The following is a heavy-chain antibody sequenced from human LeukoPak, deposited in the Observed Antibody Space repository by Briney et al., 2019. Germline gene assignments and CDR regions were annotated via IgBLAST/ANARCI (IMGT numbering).Heavy chain of an antibody. D-gene: IGHD1-26*01. CDR2: INHSGST. J-gene: IGHJ1*01. V-gene: IGHV4-39*07. CDR1: GGSISSSSYY. Sequence: PSETLSLTCTVSGGSISSSSYYWSWIRQPPGKGLEWIGEINHSGSTNYNPSPKSRVTISVDTSKNQFSLKLSSVTAADTAVYYCARGMPFGGATRYFQHWGQGTLVTVSS. CDR3: ARGMPFGGATRYFQH.